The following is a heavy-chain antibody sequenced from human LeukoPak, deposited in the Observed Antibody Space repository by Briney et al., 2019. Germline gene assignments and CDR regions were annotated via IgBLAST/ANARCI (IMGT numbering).Heavy chain of an antibody. D-gene: IGHD1-26*01. CDR2: IKQDGSEK. CDR3: ARRWSGSYNWFDP. CDR1: GFTFSSYW. J-gene: IGHJ5*02. V-gene: IGHV3-7*03. Sequence: GGSLRLSCAASGFTFSSYWMSWVRQAPGKGLEWVANIKQDGSEKYYVDSVKGRFTISRDNAKNSLYLQMNSLRAEDTAVYYCARRWSGSYNWFDPWGQGTLVTVSS.